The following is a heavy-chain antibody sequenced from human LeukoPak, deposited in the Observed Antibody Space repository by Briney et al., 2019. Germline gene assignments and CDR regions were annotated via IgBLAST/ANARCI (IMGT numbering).Heavy chain of an antibody. V-gene: IGHV3-66*02. J-gene: IGHJ4*02. CDR1: GFSFNPYV. Sequence: GGSLRLSCAASGFSFNPYVLRWVRQAPGKGLEWVSVIYSGGSTYYTDSVKGRFTISRDNSKSTLYLQMNSLQAEDTAVYYCARGASLYSSDWYYPYWGQGTLVTVSS. CDR2: IYSGGST. CDR3: ARGASLYSSDWYYPY. D-gene: IGHD6-19*01.